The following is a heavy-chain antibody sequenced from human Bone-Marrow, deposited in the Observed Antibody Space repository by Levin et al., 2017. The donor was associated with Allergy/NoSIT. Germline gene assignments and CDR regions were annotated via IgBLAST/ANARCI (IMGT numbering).Heavy chain of an antibody. CDR3: TRDDHYYYMDV. CDR1: GFTLSTYW. V-gene: IGHV3-7*04. J-gene: IGHJ6*03. Sequence: GRSLRLSCGASGFTLSTYWMSWVRQAPGKGLEWVANIKGGESDTYYVDSVKGRFTISRDNANNVLYLQMNSLRVEDTAVYYCTRDDHYYYMDVWGKGTTVTVSS. CDR2: IKGGESDT.